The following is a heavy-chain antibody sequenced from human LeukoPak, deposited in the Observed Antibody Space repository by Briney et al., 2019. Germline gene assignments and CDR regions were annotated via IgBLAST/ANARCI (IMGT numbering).Heavy chain of an antibody. CDR1: GFIVSSNY. J-gene: IGHJ3*02. CDR3: ARGGDIVRASRSAFDI. V-gene: IGHV3-53*01. D-gene: IGHD1-26*01. CDR2: IYSSGNT. Sequence: PGGSLRLSCAASGFIVSSNYMSWVRQAPGKGLEWVSVIYSSGNTYYADSVKGRFTISRDNSKNTVYLQMNSLRAEDTAVYYCARGGDIVRASRSAFDIWGQGTMVTVSS.